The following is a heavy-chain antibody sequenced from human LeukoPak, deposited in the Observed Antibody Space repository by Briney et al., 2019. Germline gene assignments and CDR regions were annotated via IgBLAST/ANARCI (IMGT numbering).Heavy chain of an antibody. D-gene: IGHD6-13*01. CDR3: AREYSSSWYPRHFDY. J-gene: IGHJ4*02. Sequence: PGGSLRLSCAASGFTFSSYAMSWVRQAPGKGLEWVSAISGSGGSTYYADSVKGRFTISRDNSKNTLYLQMNSLRAEDTAVYYCAREYSSSWYPRHFDYWGQGTLVTVSS. CDR1: GFTFSSYA. V-gene: IGHV3-23*01. CDR2: ISGSGGST.